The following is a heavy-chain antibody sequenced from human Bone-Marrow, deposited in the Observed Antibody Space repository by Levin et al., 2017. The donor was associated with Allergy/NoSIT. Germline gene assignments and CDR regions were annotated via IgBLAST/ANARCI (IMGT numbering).Heavy chain of an antibody. CDR1: GFTFSDYY. D-gene: IGHD3-10*01. V-gene: IGHV3-11*01. J-gene: IGHJ3*02. Sequence: SCEASGFTFSDYYMSWIRQAPGEGLEWVSYITTTGNIKKFADSVKGRFTISRDNAKSSLFLQMDSLRAGDTAVYYCARARVGGSGVAFEIWGQGTLVTVSS. CDR2: ITTTGNIK. CDR3: ARARVGGSGVAFEI.